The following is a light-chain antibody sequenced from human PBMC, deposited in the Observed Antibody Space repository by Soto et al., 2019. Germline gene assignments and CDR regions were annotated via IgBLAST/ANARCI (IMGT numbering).Light chain of an antibody. CDR3: QQHGSSPPAFT. J-gene: IGKJ2*01. V-gene: IGKV3-20*01. Sequence: EIVLTQSPGTLSLSPGERATHSCRASQTVSSSFLAWYQQKPGQAPRLLIYGASSRATGIPDRFSGRGSGTDFTLTISRLEPEDFAVYYCQQHGSSPPAFTFGQGTKLEIK. CDR2: GAS. CDR1: QTVSSSF.